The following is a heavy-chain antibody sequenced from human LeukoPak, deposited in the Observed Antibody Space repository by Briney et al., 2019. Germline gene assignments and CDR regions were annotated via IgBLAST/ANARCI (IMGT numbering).Heavy chain of an antibody. CDR3: ARESRAAAGKEYFQH. CDR2: IIPIFGTA. CDR1: GGTFISYA. J-gene: IGHJ1*01. D-gene: IGHD6-13*01. Sequence: ASVKVSCKASGGTFISYAISWVRQAPGQGLEWMGGIIPIFGTANYAQKFQGRVTITADKSTSTAYMELSSLRSEDTAVYYCARESRAAAGKEYFQHWGQGTLVTVSS. V-gene: IGHV1-69*06.